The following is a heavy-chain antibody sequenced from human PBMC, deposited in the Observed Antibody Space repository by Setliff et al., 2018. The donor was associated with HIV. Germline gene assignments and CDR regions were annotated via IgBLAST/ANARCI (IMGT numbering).Heavy chain of an antibody. CDR2: ISSSSSTI. CDR3: ARESGGARGYSYGFVDY. V-gene: IGHV3-48*01. Sequence: GGSLRLSCTASGFTFSNYAMNWVRQAPGKGLEWVSYISSSSSTIYYADSVKGRFTISRDNAKNSLYLQMNSLRAEDTAVYYCARESGGARGYSYGFVDYWGQGTLVTVSS. CDR1: GFTFSNYA. D-gene: IGHD5-18*01. J-gene: IGHJ4*02.